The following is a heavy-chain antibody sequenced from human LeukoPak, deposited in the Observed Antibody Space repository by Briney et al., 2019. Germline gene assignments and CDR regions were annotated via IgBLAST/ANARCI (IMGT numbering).Heavy chain of an antibody. CDR2: IHSSGST. V-gene: IGHV4-59*01. D-gene: IGHD4-17*01. CDR3: ARDYGDYEFIE. CDR1: GGSISSYY. Sequence: SETLSLTCTVSGGSISSYYWSWIRQPPGKGLEWMGYIHSSGSTNYNPSLKSRITISVDTSKNQFSLKLTPVTAADTAVYYCARDYGDYEFIEWGQGTLVTVSS. J-gene: IGHJ4*02.